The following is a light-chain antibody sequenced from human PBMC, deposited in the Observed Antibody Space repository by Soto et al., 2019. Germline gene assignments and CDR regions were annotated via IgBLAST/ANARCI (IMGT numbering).Light chain of an antibody. Sequence: DIHRTQCPSSLSAYVGDRVTITCRASQNINNYLNWYQQKPGKAPKLLIYAASTLQGGVPSRFSGSGSGTDFTLTISSLQPEDFATYYCQQSYSTPITFGQGTRLEIK. J-gene: IGKJ5*01. CDR3: QQSYSTPIT. CDR1: QNINNY. V-gene: IGKV1-39*01. CDR2: AAS.